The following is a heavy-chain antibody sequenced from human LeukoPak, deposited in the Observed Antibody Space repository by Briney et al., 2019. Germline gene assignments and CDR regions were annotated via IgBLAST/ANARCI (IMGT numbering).Heavy chain of an antibody. D-gene: IGHD3-22*01. V-gene: IGHV4-59*01. CDR2: IYYSGST. CDR3: ARDRNYYDSSGYYRWFDP. Sequence: PSGTLSLTCTVSGGSISSYYWSWIRQPPGKGLEWLGYIYYSGSTNYNPSLKSRVTISVDTSKNQFSLNLTSVTTADTAVYYCARDRNYYDSSGYYRWFDPWGQGTLVTVSS. J-gene: IGHJ5*02. CDR1: GGSISSYY.